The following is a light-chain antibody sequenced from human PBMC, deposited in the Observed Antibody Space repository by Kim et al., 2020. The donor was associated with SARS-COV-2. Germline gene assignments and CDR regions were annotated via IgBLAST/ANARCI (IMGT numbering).Light chain of an antibody. J-gene: IGLJ3*02. V-gene: IGLV1-44*01. CDR3: PSLDDSLSAWV. CDR1: TSSGGDHH. Sequence: GRCVTSGCSGSTSSGGDHHVIWYRQLPGTAPKLVMFGNDNRPSGVPDRFSGSKSGTSASLAISGLQSGDEADYHCPSLDDSLSAWVFGGGTQLTVL. CDR2: GND.